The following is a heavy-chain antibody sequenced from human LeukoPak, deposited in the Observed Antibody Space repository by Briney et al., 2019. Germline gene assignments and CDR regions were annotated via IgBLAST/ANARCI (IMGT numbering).Heavy chain of an antibody. CDR1: GYSFTGYY. CDR2: INPNSGGT. J-gene: IGHJ4*02. V-gene: IGHV1-2*02. Sequence: ASVKVSCKASGYSFTGYYMHWVRQAPGQGLEWMGWINPNSGGTNYAQKFQGRVTMTRDTSTSPAYMELSRLRSDDPAVHHCARDRATASAGRVFSSDAYWGQGTLVTVPS. D-gene: IGHD6-13*01. CDR3: ARDRATASAGRVFSSDAY.